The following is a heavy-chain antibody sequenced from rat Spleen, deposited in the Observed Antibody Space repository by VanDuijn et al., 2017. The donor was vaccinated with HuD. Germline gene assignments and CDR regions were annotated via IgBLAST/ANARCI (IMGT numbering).Heavy chain of an antibody. CDR2: IKYEDFTP. CDR3: TREETLYWYFDF. V-gene: IGHV5-22*01. CDR1: GFTFSNYD. J-gene: IGHJ1*01. D-gene: IGHD3-4*01. Sequence: EVQLVESGGGLVQPGRSLKLSCAASGFTFSNYDMAWVRQAPTKGLEWVASIKYEDFTPYYGDSVMGRFTISRDDGENTLYLQMNSLRSEDTATYYCTREETLYWYFDFWGPGTMVTVSS.